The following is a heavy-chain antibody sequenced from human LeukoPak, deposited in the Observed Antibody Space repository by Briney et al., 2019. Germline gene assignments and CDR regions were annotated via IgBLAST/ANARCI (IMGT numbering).Heavy chain of an antibody. V-gene: IGHV1-8*03. Sequence: ASVKVSCKASGYTFTSYDINWVRQATGQGLEWMGWMNPNSGNTGYAQKFQGRVTITRNTSISTAYMELSSLRSEDTAVYYCATGSCIAARPGGTNACYWGQGTLVTVSS. CDR1: GYTFTSYD. CDR2: MNPNSGNT. J-gene: IGHJ4*02. D-gene: IGHD6-6*01. CDR3: ATGSCIAARPGGTNACY.